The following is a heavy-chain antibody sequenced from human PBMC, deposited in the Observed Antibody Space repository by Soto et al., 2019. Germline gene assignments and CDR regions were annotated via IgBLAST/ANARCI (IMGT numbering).Heavy chain of an antibody. CDR1: GFAVSSKY. J-gene: IGHJ4*02. CDR2: IYGGGTT. V-gene: IGHV3-53*01. Sequence: EVQLVESGGGLIQPGGSLRLSCAASGFAVSSKYMTWVRQAPGKGLEWVSVIYGGGTTYYADSVKGRFTISRDTSKNTLYLQMNCMRAEATAVYYCVQTTGWPGFDFWGQGTLVTVSS. CDR3: VQTTGWPGFDF. D-gene: IGHD6-19*01.